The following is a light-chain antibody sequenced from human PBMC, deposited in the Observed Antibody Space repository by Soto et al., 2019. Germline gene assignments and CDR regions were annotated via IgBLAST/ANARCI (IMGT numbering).Light chain of an antibody. CDR2: DAS. Sequence: EIVLTQSPATLSFSPGERATLSCRASQSVSSYLAWYQQKPGQAPRLLIYDASNRATGIPARFSGSGSGTDFTLTISCLEPEDFAVYYCQQRSKWHPSFGQGKRLENX. CDR1: QSVSSY. J-gene: IGKJ5*01. V-gene: IGKV3-11*01. CDR3: QQRSKWHPS.